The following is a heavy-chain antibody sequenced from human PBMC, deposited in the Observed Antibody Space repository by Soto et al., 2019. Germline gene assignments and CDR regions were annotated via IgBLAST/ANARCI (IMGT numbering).Heavy chain of an antibody. CDR1: GYSFGNYW. D-gene: IGHD2-15*01. CDR3: ARHPYIGGFDI. CDR2: FSPTDSYT. V-gene: IGHV5-10-1*01. Sequence: GESLKISCNGSGYSFGNYWSSGVRQMPGKGLEWMGRFSPTDSYTDYNPSFQGHVTISGDKSISTSYVQWSSLKASDTAMYFCARHPYIGGFDIWGQGTTVTVSS. J-gene: IGHJ6*02.